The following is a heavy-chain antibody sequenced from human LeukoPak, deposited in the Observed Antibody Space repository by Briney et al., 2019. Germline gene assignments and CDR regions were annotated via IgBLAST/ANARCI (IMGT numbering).Heavy chain of an antibody. CDR1: GFTFSSYS. CDR2: ISHDGSDK. CDR3: AKEGESGYSGGFDY. D-gene: IGHD3-3*01. J-gene: IGHJ4*02. V-gene: IGHV3-30*18. Sequence: PGGSLRLSCAASGFTFSSYSMNWVRQAPGKGLEWVAFISHDGSDKYYADSVKGRFTISSDNSKNTQFLQMNSLRVEDTAMYYCAKEGESGYSGGFDYWGQGTLVTVSS.